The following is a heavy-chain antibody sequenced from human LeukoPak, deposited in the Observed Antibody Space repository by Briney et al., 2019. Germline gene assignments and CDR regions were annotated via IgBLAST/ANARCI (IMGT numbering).Heavy chain of an antibody. J-gene: IGHJ4*02. V-gene: IGHV3-48*03. CDR3: ASLHYDILTGYYIGPFPSDY. CDR2: ISSSGSTI. CDR1: GFTFSSYE. Sequence: GGSLRLSCAASGFTFSSYEMNWVRQAPGKGLEWVSYISSSGSTIYYADSVKGRFTISRDNAKNSLYLQMNSLRAEDTAVYYCASLHYDILTGYYIGPFPSDYWGQGTLVTVSS. D-gene: IGHD3-9*01.